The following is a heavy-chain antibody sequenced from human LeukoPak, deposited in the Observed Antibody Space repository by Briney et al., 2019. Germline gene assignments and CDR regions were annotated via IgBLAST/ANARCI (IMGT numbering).Heavy chain of an antibody. CDR3: AKDRGVWGSYRYFDY. CDR1: GFTFSSYG. J-gene: IGHJ4*02. CDR2: IRYDGSNK. Sequence: GGSLRLSCAASGFTFSSYGMHWVRQAPGKVLEWVAFIRYDGSNKYYADSVKGRFTISRDNSKNTLYLQMNSLRAEDTAVYYCAKDRGVWGSYRYFDYWGQGTLVTVSS. D-gene: IGHD3-16*02. V-gene: IGHV3-30*02.